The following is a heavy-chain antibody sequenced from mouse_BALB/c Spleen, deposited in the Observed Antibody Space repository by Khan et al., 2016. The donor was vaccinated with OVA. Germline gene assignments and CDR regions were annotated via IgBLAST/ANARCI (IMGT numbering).Heavy chain of an antibody. CDR2: INTYTGET. V-gene: IGHV9-3-1*01. J-gene: IGHJ4*01. Sequence: QIQLVQSGPELKKPGVTVKISYKASGYTFTTYGMNWVKQAPGKGLKWMGWINTYTGETTYVDDFKGRFAFSLETSASTAYLQINNLKNEDTATYFCARVGYSGTMDYWGQGTSVTVSS. CDR1: GYTFTTYG. D-gene: IGHD2-14*01. CDR3: ARVGYSGTMDY.